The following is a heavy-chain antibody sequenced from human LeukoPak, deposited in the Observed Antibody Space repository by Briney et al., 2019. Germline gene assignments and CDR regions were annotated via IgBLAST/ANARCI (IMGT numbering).Heavy chain of an antibody. D-gene: IGHD4-17*01. V-gene: IGHV1-46*01. J-gene: IGHJ4*02. CDR3: AREGPDYGDYDY. Sequence: ASVKVSCKASGYTFTSYYMHWVRQAPGQGLEWMGIINPSGGSTGYAQKFQGRVTMTRDMSTSTVYMELSSLRSEDTAVYYCAREGPDYGDYDYWGQGTLVTVSS. CDR1: GYTFTSYY. CDR2: INPSGGST.